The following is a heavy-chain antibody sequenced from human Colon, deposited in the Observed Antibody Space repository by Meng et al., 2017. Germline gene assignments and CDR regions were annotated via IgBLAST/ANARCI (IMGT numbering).Heavy chain of an antibody. Sequence: SETLSLTCTVSGGAISSYYWNWIPQPPGKGLEWMGYIYDSGRTNYNPSLNSRVTISIDTSKNQFSLQLTTVTAADTAVYYCARGGGGSGHGYCFDHWGQGTLVTVSS. V-gene: IGHV4-59*01. D-gene: IGHD3-16*01. J-gene: IGHJ4*02. CDR2: IYDSGRT. CDR3: ARGGGGSGHGYCFDH. CDR1: GGAISSYY.